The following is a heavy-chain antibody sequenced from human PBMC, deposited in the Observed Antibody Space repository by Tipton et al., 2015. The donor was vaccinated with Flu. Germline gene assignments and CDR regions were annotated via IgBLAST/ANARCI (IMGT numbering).Heavy chain of an antibody. CDR2: IFHSGSA. CDR1: GGSIRSSTYY. D-gene: IGHD2-15*01. CDR3: ARCSWFWYFNL. Sequence: TLSLTCTVSGGSIRSSTYYWAWIRQPPGKGLEYIGNIFHSGSAYYNPSLKSRITISVDTSKKQFSLNLNSLTAADTAVYYCARCSWFWYFNLWGRGTQVTVSS. V-gene: IGHV4-39*07. J-gene: IGHJ2*01.